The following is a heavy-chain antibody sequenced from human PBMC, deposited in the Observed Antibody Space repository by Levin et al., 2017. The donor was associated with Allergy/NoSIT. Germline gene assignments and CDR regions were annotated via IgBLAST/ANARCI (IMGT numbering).Heavy chain of an antibody. J-gene: IGHJ4*02. D-gene: IGHD6-19*01. CDR2: INHSGST. V-gene: IGHV4-34*01. CDR3: ARYNSGSNQLYYFDY. Sequence: SETLSLTCAVYGGSFSGYYWSWIRQPPGKGLEWIGEINHSGSTNYNPSLKSRVTISVDTSKNQFSLKLSSVTAADTAVYYCARYNSGSNQLYYFDYWGQGTLVTVSS. CDR1: GGSFSGYY.